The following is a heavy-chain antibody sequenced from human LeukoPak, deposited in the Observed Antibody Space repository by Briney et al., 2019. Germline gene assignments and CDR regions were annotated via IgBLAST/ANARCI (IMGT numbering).Heavy chain of an antibody. CDR1: GDSIRRRSYY. J-gene: IGHJ4*02. CDR2: IYYSGST. Sequence: SETLSLTCSVSGDSIRRRSYYWGWIRQPPGKGLEWIGSIYYSGSTYYNPSLKSRVTISIDTSKSQLSLNLTSVTAADTAVYFCVDDSTGYYYFDYWGQGTLVTVSS. V-gene: IGHV4-39*01. D-gene: IGHD3-9*01. CDR3: VDDSTGYYYFDY.